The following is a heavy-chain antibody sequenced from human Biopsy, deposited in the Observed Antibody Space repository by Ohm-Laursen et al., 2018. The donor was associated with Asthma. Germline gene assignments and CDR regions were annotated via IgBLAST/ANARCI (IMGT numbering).Heavy chain of an antibody. CDR3: AREVSTVDYGYYYFAMGV. CDR1: GDILSSFG. V-gene: IGHV1-69*01. Sequence: GSSVKVSCKAHGDILSSFGIKWVRKAPGQGLEWMGGVIPIYGTTHTAQKFQGRVTFTADGSTSSAYMELSSLTSEDSAVYYCAREVSTVDYGYYYFAMGVWGQGTTVTVSS. J-gene: IGHJ6*02. D-gene: IGHD4-17*01. CDR2: VIPIYGTT.